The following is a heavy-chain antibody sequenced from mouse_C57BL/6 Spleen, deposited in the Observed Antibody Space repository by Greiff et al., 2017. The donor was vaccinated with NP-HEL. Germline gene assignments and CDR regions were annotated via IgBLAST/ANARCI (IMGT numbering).Heavy chain of an antibody. CDR2: INYDGSST. CDR3: AREGYYYYGSSFYAMDY. Sequence: EVNVVESEGGLVQPGSSMKLSCTASGFTFSDYYMAWVRQVPEKGLEWVANINYDGSSTYYLDSLKSRFIISRDNAKNILYLQMSSLKSEDTATYYCAREGYYYYGSSFYAMDYWGQGTSVTVSS. V-gene: IGHV5-16*01. D-gene: IGHD1-1*01. J-gene: IGHJ4*01. CDR1: GFTFSDYY.